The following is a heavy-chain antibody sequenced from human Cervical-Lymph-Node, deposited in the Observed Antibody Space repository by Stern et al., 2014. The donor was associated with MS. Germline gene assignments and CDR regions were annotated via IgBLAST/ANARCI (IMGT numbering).Heavy chain of an antibody. Sequence: QVQLVQSGAEVKKPGSSVKVSCKASGGTFSSYGISWVRQAPGKGLEWMGGIIPIFGTANYAHKFQGRVTITADESTSTAYMELSSLRSEDTAVYYCARDPGGYAYYYGMDVWGQGTTVTVSS. J-gene: IGHJ6*02. D-gene: IGHD3-16*01. CDR3: ARDPGGYAYYYGMDV. CDR2: IIPIFGTA. CDR1: GGTFSSYG. V-gene: IGHV1-69*01.